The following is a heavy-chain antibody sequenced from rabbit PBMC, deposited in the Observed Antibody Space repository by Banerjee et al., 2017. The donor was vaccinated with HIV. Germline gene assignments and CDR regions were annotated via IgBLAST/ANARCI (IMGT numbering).Heavy chain of an antibody. V-gene: IGHV1S45*01. J-gene: IGHJ4*01. Sequence: QEQLVESGGGLVKPGASLTLTCTASGFDFSSSYDMCWVRQAPGKGLEWIGCIYTANGKTYYASWAKGRFTISKSSSTTVTLQMTSLTAADTATYFCARDAGTGDYIDVYFSLWGPGTLVTVS. CDR1: GFDFSSSYD. D-gene: IGHD8-1*01. CDR2: IYTANGKT. CDR3: ARDAGTGDYIDVYFSL.